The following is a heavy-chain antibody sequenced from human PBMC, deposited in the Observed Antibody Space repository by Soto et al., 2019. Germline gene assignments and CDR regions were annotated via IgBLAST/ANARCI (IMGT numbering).Heavy chain of an antibody. CDR3: PRDPRT. CDR2: IYNSGST. CDR1: GGSVSSCY. J-gene: IGHJ4*02. V-gene: IGHV4-59*02. Sequence: PSEALSLTCTVSGGSVSSCYWSWVRQPPGKGLEWIGYIYNSGSTSYIPSLTSRVNISVDTSKNEVSLGLSSVTAADPAIYFCPRDPRTWGQGILVTVST.